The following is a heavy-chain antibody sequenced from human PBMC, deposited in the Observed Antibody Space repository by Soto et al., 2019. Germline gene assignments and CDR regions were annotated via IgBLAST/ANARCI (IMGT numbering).Heavy chain of an antibody. CDR2: ISSSSTI. D-gene: IGHD6-13*01. CDR3: ARDSSSWYFIDY. Sequence: GGSLRLSCAASGFTFSSYSMNWVRQAPGKGLEWVSYISSSSTIYYADSVKGRFTISRDNAKNSLYLQMNSLRAEDTAVYYCARDSSSWYFIDYWGQGTLVTVSS. V-gene: IGHV3-48*04. J-gene: IGHJ4*02. CDR1: GFTFSSYS.